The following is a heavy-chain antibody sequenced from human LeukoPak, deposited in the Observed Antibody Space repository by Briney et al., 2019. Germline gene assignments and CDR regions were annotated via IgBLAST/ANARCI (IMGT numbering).Heavy chain of an antibody. CDR3: AKAAWFGELLSGYYYYYMDV. D-gene: IGHD3-10*01. J-gene: IGHJ6*03. CDR1: GFTFSSYA. V-gene: IGHV3-23*01. Sequence: GGSLSLSCAASGFTFSSYAMSWVRQAPGKGREWVSAISGSGGSTYYADSVKGRFTISRDNSKNTLYLQMNSLRAEDTAVYYCAKAAWFGELLSGYYYYYMDVWGKGTTVTVSS. CDR2: ISGSGGST.